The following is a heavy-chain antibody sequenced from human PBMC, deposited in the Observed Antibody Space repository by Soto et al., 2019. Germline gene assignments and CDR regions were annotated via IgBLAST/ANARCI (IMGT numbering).Heavy chain of an antibody. CDR2: IDSRTTTI. CDR1: GFTLSIFS. CDR3: ARQTWDYHSSNFDY. V-gene: IGHV3-48*02. D-gene: IGHD3-16*01. J-gene: IGHJ4*02. Sequence: GGSLRLSCAASGFTLSIFSMNWVRQAPGKGLEWVSYIDSRTTTIYYADSVKGRFTISRDNARNSLYLQMNSLRDEDTAVYYCARQTWDYHSSNFDYWGLGTLVTVSS.